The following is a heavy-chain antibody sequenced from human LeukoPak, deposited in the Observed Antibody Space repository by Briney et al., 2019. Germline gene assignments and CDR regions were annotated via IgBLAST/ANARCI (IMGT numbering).Heavy chain of an antibody. Sequence: ASVKVSXKASGYTFTGYYMHWVRQAPGQGLEWMGRINPNSGGTNYAQKFQGRVTMTRDTSISTAYMELSRLRSDDTAVYYCARDLYCSGGSCYHGAEYFQHWGQGTLVTVSS. CDR1: GYTFTGYY. J-gene: IGHJ1*01. D-gene: IGHD2-15*01. CDR3: ARDLYCSGGSCYHGAEYFQH. V-gene: IGHV1-2*06. CDR2: INPNSGGT.